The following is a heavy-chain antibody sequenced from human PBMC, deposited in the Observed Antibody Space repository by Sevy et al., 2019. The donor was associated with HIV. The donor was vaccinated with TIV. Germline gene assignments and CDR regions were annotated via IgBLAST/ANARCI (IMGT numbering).Heavy chain of an antibody. CDR2: INPNSGGT. D-gene: IGHD3-3*01. Sequence: ASVKVSCKASGYTFTGYYMHWVRQAPGQGLEWTGWINPNSGGTNYAQKFQGRVTMTRDTSISTAYMELSRLRSDDTAVYYCATSRPDYDFWSGYSAYYFDYWGQGTLVTVSS. J-gene: IGHJ4*02. V-gene: IGHV1-2*02. CDR1: GYTFTGYY. CDR3: ATSRPDYDFWSGYSAYYFDY.